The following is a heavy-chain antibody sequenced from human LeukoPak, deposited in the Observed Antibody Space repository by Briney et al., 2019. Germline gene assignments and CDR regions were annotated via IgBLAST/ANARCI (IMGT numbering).Heavy chain of an antibody. J-gene: IGHJ4*02. Sequence: PGGSLRLSCAASGFTFDDYTMHWVRQAPGKGLEWVSLISWDGDSTYYADSVKGRFTISRDNSKNSLYLQMSSLTTEDSALYYCAKDIYAKGAVGAFDYWGQGTLVTVSS. CDR2: ISWDGDST. D-gene: IGHD1-26*01. CDR3: AKDIYAKGAVGAFDY. V-gene: IGHV3-43*01. CDR1: GFTFDDYT.